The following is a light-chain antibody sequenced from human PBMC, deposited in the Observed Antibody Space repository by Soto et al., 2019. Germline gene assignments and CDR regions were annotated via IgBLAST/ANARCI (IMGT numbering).Light chain of an antibody. J-gene: IGKJ2*01. Sequence: DIQMTQSPSSVSASLGDSVTIACRASQAISSWLVWYQQQTGKAPKLLIYEASSLQSGVPSRFSGSGSGTAFSLTISSLQPDDFATYYCQHYNSYPYTFGQGTKVDIK. CDR3: QHYNSYPYT. CDR1: QAISSW. V-gene: IGKV1-12*01. CDR2: EAS.